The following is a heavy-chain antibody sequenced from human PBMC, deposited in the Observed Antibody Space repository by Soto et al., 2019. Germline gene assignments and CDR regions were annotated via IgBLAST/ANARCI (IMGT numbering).Heavy chain of an antibody. V-gene: IGHV3-7*03. Sequence: SCTASGFTFSSYWMSWVRQAPGKGLEWVANIKQDGSEKYYVDSVKGRFTISRDNAKNSLYLQMNSLRAEDTAVYYCAREATTVTTEVYYYYGMDVWGQGTTVTSP. CDR2: IKQDGSEK. CDR1: GFTFSSYW. J-gene: IGHJ6*02. CDR3: AREATTVTTEVYYYYGMDV. D-gene: IGHD4-4*01.